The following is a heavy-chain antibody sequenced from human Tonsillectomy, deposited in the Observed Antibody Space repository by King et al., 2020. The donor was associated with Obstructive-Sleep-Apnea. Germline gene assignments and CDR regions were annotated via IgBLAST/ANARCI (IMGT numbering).Heavy chain of an antibody. V-gene: IGHV4-31*03. CDR3: ARELFVPDVYYYFEL. CDR1: GGSISSGGYY. CDR2: IYYSGST. Sequence: QLQESGPGLMKPSQTLSLTCTVSGGSISSGGYYWNWIRQHPGKGLEWIGYIYYSGSTNYNPSLKSRVTISVDTSKNQFSLKLSSVTAADSAVYYCARELFVPDVYYYFELWGRGTLVTVSS. J-gene: IGHJ2*01. D-gene: IGHD3-10*02.